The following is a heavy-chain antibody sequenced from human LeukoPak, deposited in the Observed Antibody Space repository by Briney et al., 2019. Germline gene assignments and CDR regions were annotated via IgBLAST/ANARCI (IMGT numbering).Heavy chain of an antibody. Sequence: GASVKVSCKASGYTFTSYGISWVRQAPGQGLEWMGWISAYNGNTNYAQKLQGRVTMTTDTSTSTAYMELRSLRSDDTAVYYCARLLDCSSTSCYTNWFDPWGQGTLVAVSS. CDR2: ISAYNGNT. D-gene: IGHD2-2*02. CDR1: GYTFTSYG. CDR3: ARLLDCSSTSCYTNWFDP. J-gene: IGHJ5*02. V-gene: IGHV1-18*01.